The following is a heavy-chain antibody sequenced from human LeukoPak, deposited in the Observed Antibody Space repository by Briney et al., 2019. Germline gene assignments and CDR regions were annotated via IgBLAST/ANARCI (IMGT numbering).Heavy chain of an antibody. CDR1: GFTFSSYG. Sequence: PGGSLRLSCAASGFTFSSYGMHWVRQAPGKGLEWVAVIWYDGSNKHYADSVKGRFTISRDNSKKTLYLQMNSLRAEDTAVYYCARERGGTGSLDVWGQGTTVTVSS. CDR2: IWYDGSNK. CDR3: ARERGGTGSLDV. V-gene: IGHV3-33*01. D-gene: IGHD1-1*01. J-gene: IGHJ6*02.